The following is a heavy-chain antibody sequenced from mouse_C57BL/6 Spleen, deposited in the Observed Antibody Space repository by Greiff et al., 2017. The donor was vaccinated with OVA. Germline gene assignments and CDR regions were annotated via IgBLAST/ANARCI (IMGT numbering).Heavy chain of an antibody. V-gene: IGHV5-9*01. CDR3: ARRNWGFDY. CDR2: ISGGGGNT. CDR1: GFTFSSYT. J-gene: IGHJ2*01. D-gene: IGHD4-1*01. Sequence: DVKLVESGGGLVKPGGSLKLSCAASGFTFSSYTMSWVRQTPEKRLEWVATISGGGGNTYYPDSVKGRFTISRDNAKNTLYLQMSSLRSEDTALYYCARRNWGFDYWGQGTTLTVSS.